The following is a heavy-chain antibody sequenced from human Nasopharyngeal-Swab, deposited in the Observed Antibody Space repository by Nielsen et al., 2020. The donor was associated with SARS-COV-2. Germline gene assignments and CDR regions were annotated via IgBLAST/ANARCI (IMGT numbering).Heavy chain of an antibody. CDR1: GFTFSSYG. CDR3: AKDLGYSYGSVGMDV. CDR2: ISYDGSNK. Sequence: GEPLKISCAASGFTFSSYGMHWVRQAPGKGLEWVAVISYDGSNKYYADSVKGRFTISRDNSKNTLYLQMNSLRAEDTAVYYCAKDLGYSYGSVGMDVWGQGTTVTVSS. J-gene: IGHJ6*02. D-gene: IGHD5-18*01. V-gene: IGHV3-30*18.